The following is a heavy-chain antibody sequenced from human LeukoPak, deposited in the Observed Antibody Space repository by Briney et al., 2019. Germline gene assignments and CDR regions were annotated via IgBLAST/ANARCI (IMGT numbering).Heavy chain of an antibody. CDR2: IGGSGGST. D-gene: IGHD4-11*01. V-gene: IGHV3-23*01. J-gene: IGHJ6*02. CDR1: GFTFTDYA. CDR3: ARGTVTKAYYYGMDV. Sequence: PGGSLRLSCAASGFTFTDYAMAWVRQTPGKGLEWVSSIGGSGGSTYYADSVKGRFTISRDNSKNTLYLQMNSLRAEDTAVYYCARGTVTKAYYYGMDVWGQGTTVTVSS.